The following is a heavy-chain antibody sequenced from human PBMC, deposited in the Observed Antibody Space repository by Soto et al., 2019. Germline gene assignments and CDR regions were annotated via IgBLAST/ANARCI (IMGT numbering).Heavy chain of an antibody. V-gene: IGHV4-34*01. CDR2: INHSGST. D-gene: IGHD6-6*01. CDR3: ARGLGIAARPVDY. Sequence: PSETLSLTCAVYGGSFSGYYWSWIRQPPGKGLEWIGEINHSGSTNYNPSLKSRVTISVDTSKNQFSLKLSSVTAADTAVYYCARGLGIAARPVDYWGQGTLVTVS. CDR1: GGSFSGYY. J-gene: IGHJ4*02.